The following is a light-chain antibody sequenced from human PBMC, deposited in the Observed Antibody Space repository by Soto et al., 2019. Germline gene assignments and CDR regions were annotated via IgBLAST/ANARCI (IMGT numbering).Light chain of an antibody. CDR3: QQYNNWPPLT. CDR1: QSVNSN. V-gene: IGKV3-15*01. J-gene: IGKJ4*01. Sequence: EIVMTQSPATLSVSPGERATLSCRASQSVNSNLAWYQQKPGQAPRLIIYGASTRATGIPARFSGSGSGTEFTLTINSLQSEDFALYFCQQYNNWPPLTFGGGTKVEI. CDR2: GAS.